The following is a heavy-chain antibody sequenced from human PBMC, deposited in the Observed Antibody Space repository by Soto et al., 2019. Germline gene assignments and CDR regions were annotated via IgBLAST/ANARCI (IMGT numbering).Heavy chain of an antibody. J-gene: IGHJ4*02. CDR2: IIPIFGTA. V-gene: IGHV1-69*06. D-gene: IGHD3-22*01. CDR3: ARDGTLYDSSAYYYLY. Sequence: SVKVSCKASGGTFSSYAISWVRQAPGQGLEWMGGIIPIFGTANYAQKFQGRVTITADKSTSTAYMELSSLRSEDTAMYYCARDGTLYDSSAYYYLYWGQGTLVTVSS. CDR1: GGTFSSYA.